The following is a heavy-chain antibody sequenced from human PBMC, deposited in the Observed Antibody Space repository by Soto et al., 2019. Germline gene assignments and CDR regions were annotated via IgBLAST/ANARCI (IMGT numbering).Heavy chain of an antibody. CDR3: ARGGYCSSTSCYYYGMDV. V-gene: IGHV1-69*06. J-gene: IGHJ6*02. CDR2: IIPIFGTA. Sequence: VKVSCKASGGTFSSYAISWVRQAPGQGLEWMGGIIPIFGTANYAQKFQGRVTITADKSTSTAYMELSSLRSEDTAVYYCARGGYCSSTSCYYYGMDVWGQGTTVTVSS. CDR1: GGTFSSYA. D-gene: IGHD2-2*01.